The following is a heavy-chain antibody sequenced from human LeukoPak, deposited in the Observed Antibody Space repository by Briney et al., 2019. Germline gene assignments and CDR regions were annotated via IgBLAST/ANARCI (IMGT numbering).Heavy chain of an antibody. J-gene: IGHJ4*02. CDR1: GGSISSYY. CDR3: ARLHRGIAVAGTIDY. CDR2: IYYSGST. V-gene: IGHV4-59*01. Sequence: PSETLSLTCTVSGGSISSYYWSWIRQPPGKGLEWIGYIYYSGSTNYNPSLKSRVTISVDTSKNLFSLKLSSVTAADTAVYYCARLHRGIAVAGTIDYWGQGTLVTVSS. D-gene: IGHD6-19*01.